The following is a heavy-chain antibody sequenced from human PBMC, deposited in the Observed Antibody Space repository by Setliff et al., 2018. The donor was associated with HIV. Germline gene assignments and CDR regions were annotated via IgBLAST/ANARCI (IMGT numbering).Heavy chain of an antibody. CDR1: GYSFTSYW. D-gene: IGHD6-13*01. V-gene: IGHV5-51*01. Sequence: GESLKISCKGSGYSFTSYWIGWVRQMPGKGLEWMGIIYPGDSDTRYSPAFQGQVTLSADKSISTAYLQWSSLKASDTAMYYCARHLIPGDPRYSSSWYYWGQGTLVTVSS. CDR3: ARHLIPGDPRYSSSWYY. CDR2: IYPGDSDT. J-gene: IGHJ4*02.